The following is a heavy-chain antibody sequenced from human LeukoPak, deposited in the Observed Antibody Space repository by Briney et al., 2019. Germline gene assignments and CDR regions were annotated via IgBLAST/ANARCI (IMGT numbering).Heavy chain of an antibody. V-gene: IGHV3-9*01. D-gene: IGHD1-26*01. Sequence: WIRQPPGKALEWVSGISWNSGSLGYADSVKGRFTISRDNAKNSLYLQMNSLRAEDAALYYCAKDFRYSGSYGAFDIWGQGTMVTVSS. CDR2: ISWNSGSL. CDR3: AKDFRYSGSYGAFDI. J-gene: IGHJ3*02.